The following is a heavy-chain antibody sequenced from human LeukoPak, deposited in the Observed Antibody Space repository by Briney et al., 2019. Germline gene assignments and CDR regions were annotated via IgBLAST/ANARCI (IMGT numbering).Heavy chain of an antibody. V-gene: IGHV4-59*01. J-gene: IGHJ4*02. CDR1: GGSISTYY. D-gene: IGHD6-13*01. Sequence: SETLSLTSTVSGGSISTYYWSWIRQPPGKGLEWIGYIHYSGSTDYNPSLRSRVTISVDTSRNQLSLKLTSVTAADTAVYYCAREYSSFEYWGQGTLVTVSS. CDR3: AREYSSFEY. CDR2: IHYSGST.